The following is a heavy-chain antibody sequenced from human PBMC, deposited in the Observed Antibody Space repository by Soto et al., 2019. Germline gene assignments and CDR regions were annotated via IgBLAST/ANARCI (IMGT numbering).Heavy chain of an antibody. CDR1: GVSISSSSYY. J-gene: IGHJ4*02. CDR3: ARDHPHSYGVYYFDY. CDR2: IYYSGST. V-gene: IGHV4-39*07. Sequence: PSETLSLTCTVSGVSISSSSYYSGWLRQPPGKGLEWIGSIYYSGSTYYNPSLKSRVTISVDTSKNQVSLKVNSVTAADTAVYYCARDHPHSYGVYYFDYWGQGTPVTVSS. D-gene: IGHD5-18*01.